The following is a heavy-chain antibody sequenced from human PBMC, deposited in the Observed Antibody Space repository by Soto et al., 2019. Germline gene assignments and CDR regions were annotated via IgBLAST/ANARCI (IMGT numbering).Heavy chain of an antibody. Sequence: EVQLVESGGGLVQPGGSLRLSCAASGFTVSSNYMSWVRQAPGKGLEWVSVIYSGGSTYYADSVKGRFTISRDNSKNTLYLQMNSLRAEDTAVYYCARDPGYRSGWCCDYWGQGTLVTVSS. CDR1: GFTVSSNY. D-gene: IGHD6-19*01. V-gene: IGHV3-66*01. CDR3: ARDPGYRSGWCCDY. J-gene: IGHJ4*02. CDR2: IYSGGST.